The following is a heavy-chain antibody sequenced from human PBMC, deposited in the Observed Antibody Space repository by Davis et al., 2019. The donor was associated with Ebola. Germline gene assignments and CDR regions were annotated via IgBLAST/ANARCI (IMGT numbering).Heavy chain of an antibody. CDR2: IKSKTDGGAT. CDR3: TTGDIVVVPAAMHETQYYFDY. J-gene: IGHJ4*02. Sequence: GESLKISCAASGFTFSNAWMSWVRQAPGKGLEWVGRIKSKTDGGATDYAAPVKGRFTISRDDSKNTLYLQMNSLKTEDTAVYYCTTGDIVVVPAAMHETQYYFDYWGQGTLVTVSS. V-gene: IGHV3-15*01. CDR1: GFTFSNAW. D-gene: IGHD2-2*01.